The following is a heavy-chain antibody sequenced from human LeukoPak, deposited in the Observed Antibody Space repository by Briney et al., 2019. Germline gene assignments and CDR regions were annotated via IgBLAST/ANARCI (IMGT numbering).Heavy chain of an antibody. CDR1: GFTFDDYA. CDR2: ISWNSGSI. J-gene: IGHJ4*02. D-gene: IGHD6-19*01. Sequence: PGGSLRLSCAASGFTFDDYAMHWVRQAPGKGLEWVSGISWNSGSIGYADSVKGRFTISRDNAKNSLYLQMNSLRAEDTALYYCAKDRRSGWYGQFDYWGQGTLVTVSS. V-gene: IGHV3-9*01. CDR3: AKDRRSGWYGQFDY.